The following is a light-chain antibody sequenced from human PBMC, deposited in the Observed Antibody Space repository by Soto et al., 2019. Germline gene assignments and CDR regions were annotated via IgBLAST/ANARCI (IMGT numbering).Light chain of an antibody. Sequence: EIVMTPSPATLSVSPVERATLSCRASQSVSSNLAWYQQKPGQAPRLLIYGASTRATGIPARFSGSGSGTEFTLTISSLQSEDFAVYYCQKYNNWPEKFGQGTKVDIK. CDR1: QSVSSN. V-gene: IGKV3-15*01. CDR2: GAS. J-gene: IGKJ1*01. CDR3: QKYNNWPEK.